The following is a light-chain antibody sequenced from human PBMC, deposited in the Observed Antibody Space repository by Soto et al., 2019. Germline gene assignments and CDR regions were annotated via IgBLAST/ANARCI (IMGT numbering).Light chain of an antibody. CDR1: SSDIGGYDY. CDR2: DVN. J-gene: IGLJ2*01. CDR3: NSYASGSSHLV. Sequence: QSALTQPASVSGSPGQSITLSCTGTSSDIGGYDYVSWYQRHPGKAPTLIIYDVNNRPSGVSNRVSASTSGNTASLTISGVQDEDDADYYCNSYASGSSHLVFGGGTKLTVL. V-gene: IGLV2-14*01.